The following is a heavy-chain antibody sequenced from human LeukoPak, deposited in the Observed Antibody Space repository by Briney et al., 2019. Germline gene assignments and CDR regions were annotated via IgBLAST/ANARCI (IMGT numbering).Heavy chain of an antibody. Sequence: ASVKVSCKASGYTFTSYDINWVRQATGQGLEWMGWMNPNSGNTGYAQKFQGRVTMTEDTSTDTAYMELSSLRSEDTAVYYCATDTDLGRRYGDYDPPFDYWGQGTLVTVSS. CDR3: ATDTDLGRRYGDYDPPFDY. D-gene: IGHD4-17*01. V-gene: IGHV1-8*01. CDR2: MNPNSGNT. J-gene: IGHJ4*02. CDR1: GYTFTSYD.